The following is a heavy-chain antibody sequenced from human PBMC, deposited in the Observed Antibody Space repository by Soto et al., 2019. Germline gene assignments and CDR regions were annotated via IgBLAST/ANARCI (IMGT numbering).Heavy chain of an antibody. CDR1: GFNFGAFG. CDR2: ITLSSSYI. V-gene: IGHV3-21*01. J-gene: IGHJ5*02. Sequence: PGGSLRLSCGACGFNFGAFGMNWVRQAPGKGLEWVSSITLSSSYIYYADSVKGRFTVSRDNAKNSLYLDMKSLTVDDTAVYYCARDMKSVRFWGTNGFDPWGQGTLVTVSS. D-gene: IGHD3-16*01. CDR3: ARDMKSVRFWGTNGFDP.